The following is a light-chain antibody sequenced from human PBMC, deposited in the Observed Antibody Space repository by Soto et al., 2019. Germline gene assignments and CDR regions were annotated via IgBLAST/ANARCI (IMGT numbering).Light chain of an antibody. V-gene: IGKV1-9*01. Sequence: IQLTQSPSSLSASVGDRVTITCRASQAISFYVDWYQQRPARAPHLVIYAASALQTGVPSRFSCSRSGTDFTRTLTNLDPEDYETYYCHHPKLAFGQGTTVEI. CDR2: AAS. J-gene: IGKJ1*01. CDR3: HHPKLA. CDR1: QAISFY.